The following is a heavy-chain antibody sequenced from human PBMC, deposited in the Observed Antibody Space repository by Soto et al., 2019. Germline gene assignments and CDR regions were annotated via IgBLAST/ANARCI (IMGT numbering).Heavy chain of an antibody. CDR1: GFSLNNARVG. Sequence: QVTLKECGPVLVRPTETLTLTCTVSGFSLNNARVGVSWIRQPPGKALEWLAHILSNDGKSYSTSLKTRLSISKDTSKSQVVLTMTNMDPVDTATYYCARMLALNYYYYYMDVWGKGTTVTVSS. J-gene: IGHJ6*03. V-gene: IGHV2-26*01. CDR2: ILSNDGK. D-gene: IGHD3-10*01. CDR3: ARMLALNYYYYYMDV.